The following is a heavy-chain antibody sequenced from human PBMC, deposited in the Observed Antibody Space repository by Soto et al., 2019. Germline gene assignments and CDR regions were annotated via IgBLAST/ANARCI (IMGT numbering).Heavy chain of an antibody. V-gene: IGHV3-64D*06. CDR2: ISSNGGST. CDR3: VKGGHHSSGWYYFDY. CDR1: GFTFSSYA. J-gene: IGHJ4*02. Sequence: PGGSLRLSCSASGFTFSSYAMHWVRQAPGKGLEYVSAISSNGGSTYYADSVKGRFTISRDNSKNTLYLQMSSLRAEDTAVYYCVKGGHHSSGWYYFDYWGQGTLVTVSS. D-gene: IGHD6-19*01.